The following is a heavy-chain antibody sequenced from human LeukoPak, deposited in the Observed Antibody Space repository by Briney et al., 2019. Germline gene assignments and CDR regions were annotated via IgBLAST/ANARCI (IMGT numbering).Heavy chain of an antibody. CDR2: IRRKVYGGTT. D-gene: IGHD2-15*01. CDR1: GFTFGDYT. V-gene: IGHV3-49*04. CDR3: TRVVTVVVVAATVGHFDY. Sequence: GGSLRLSCTGSGFTFGDYTMSWVRQAPGKGLEWIGFIRRKVYGGTTEYAASVKGGFTISRDDSKSIAYLQMSSLKTEDTAVYYCTRVVTVVVVAATVGHFDYWGQGTLVTVSS. J-gene: IGHJ4*02.